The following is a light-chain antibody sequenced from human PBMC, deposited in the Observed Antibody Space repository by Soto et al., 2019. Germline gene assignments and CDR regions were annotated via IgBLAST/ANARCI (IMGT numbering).Light chain of an antibody. Sequence: EIVMTQSPATLSVSPGERATLSCRASQSISSNLAWHQQKPGQAPRVLIYGASTRATGVPARFNGSGSGTEFTLTISSLQSEDFAVYFCQHYNNWPPTWTFGQGTKVEV. V-gene: IGKV3-15*01. CDR1: QSISSN. CDR3: QHYNNWPPTWT. J-gene: IGKJ1*01. CDR2: GAS.